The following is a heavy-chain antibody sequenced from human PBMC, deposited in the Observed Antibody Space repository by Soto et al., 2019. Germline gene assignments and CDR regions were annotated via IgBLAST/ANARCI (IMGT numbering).Heavy chain of an antibody. D-gene: IGHD5-12*01. V-gene: IGHV1-3*04. CDR1: GINYNTYA. Sequence: QVQLVQSGAEMKKPGASVKVSCKTSGINYNTYAIHWVRQAPGQGLEWMGWINTGNGDTRYSQNFQGRVTLTRDTSASTVYMYLDSLKSEDTGLYFCARAISGYVTWGQGTLVTVSS. CDR2: INTGNGDT. J-gene: IGHJ4*02. CDR3: ARAISGYVT.